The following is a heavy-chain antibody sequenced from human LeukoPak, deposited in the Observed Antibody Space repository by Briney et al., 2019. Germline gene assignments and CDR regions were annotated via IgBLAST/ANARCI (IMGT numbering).Heavy chain of an antibody. CDR1: GFTFSSYG. Sequence: GRSLRLSCAASGFTFSSYGMHWVRQAPGKGLEWVALISYDGSNEYYADSVKGRFTISRDKSKNTLYLQMNSPRAEDTAAYYCAKDRSSSWTWTIDYWGQGTLVTVSS. CDR2: ISYDGSNE. J-gene: IGHJ4*02. CDR3: AKDRSSSWTWTIDY. V-gene: IGHV3-30*18. D-gene: IGHD6-13*01.